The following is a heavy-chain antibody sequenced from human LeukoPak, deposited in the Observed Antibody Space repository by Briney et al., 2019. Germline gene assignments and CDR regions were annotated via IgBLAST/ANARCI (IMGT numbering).Heavy chain of an antibody. J-gene: IGHJ4*02. CDR3: ARGGTETPRRPFDY. CDR2: INPNSGGT. V-gene: IGHV1-2*02. CDR1: GYTLTGYY. D-gene: IGHD4-17*01. Sequence: ASVKVSCKASGYTLTGYYMHWVRQAPGQGLEWMGWINPNSGGTNYAQKFQGRVTMTRDTSISTAYMELSRLRSDDTAVYYCARGGTETPRRPFDYWGQGTLVTVSS.